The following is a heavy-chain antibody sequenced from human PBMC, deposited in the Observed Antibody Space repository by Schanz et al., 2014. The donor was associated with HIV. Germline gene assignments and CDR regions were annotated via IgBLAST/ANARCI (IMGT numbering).Heavy chain of an antibody. CDR2: ISGGSTYT. D-gene: IGHD2-8*01. CDR1: GFTLGNYI. J-gene: IGHJ6*02. V-gene: IGHV3-21*04. CDR3: ARERYCTNGVCRVYGMGV. Sequence: DVQLVESGGGLVKPGESLRLSCSTSGFTLGNYIMNWVRQAPGKGLEWVSSISGGSTYTYYADSIRGRFIVSRDNARSSVYLQMYSLRAEDTAVYYCARERYCTNGVCRVYGMGVWGQGTTVTVSS.